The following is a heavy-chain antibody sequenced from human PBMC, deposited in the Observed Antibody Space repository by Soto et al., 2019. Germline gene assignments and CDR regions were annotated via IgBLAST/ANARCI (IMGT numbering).Heavy chain of an antibody. Sequence: ASVKVSCKASGFTFTSSAVQWVRQARGQRLEWIGWIVVGSGNTNYAQKFQERVTITRDMSTSTAYMELSSLRSEDTAVYYCAAPSSSWTGTIYYYYGMDVWGQGTTVTVSS. CDR1: GFTFTSSA. V-gene: IGHV1-58*01. J-gene: IGHJ6*02. CDR3: AAPSSSWTGTIYYYYGMDV. D-gene: IGHD6-13*01. CDR2: IVVGSGNT.